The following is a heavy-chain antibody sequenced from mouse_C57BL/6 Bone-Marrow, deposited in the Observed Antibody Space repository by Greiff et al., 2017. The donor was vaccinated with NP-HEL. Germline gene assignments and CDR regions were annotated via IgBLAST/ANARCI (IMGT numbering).Heavy chain of an antibody. Sequence: EVKLMESGGGLVQPGGSMKLSCAASGFTFSDAWMDWVRQSPEQGLEWVAEIRTKANNPATYYAESGKGRFTISRDESKSSVYLQMNSLRAEDTGIYYCSRGRGSSLPMAMDDWGQGTSVTVSS. J-gene: IGHJ4*01. CDR3: SRGRGSSLPMAMDD. V-gene: IGHV6-6*01. CDR2: IRTKANNPAT. CDR1: GFTFSDAW. D-gene: IGHD1-1*01.